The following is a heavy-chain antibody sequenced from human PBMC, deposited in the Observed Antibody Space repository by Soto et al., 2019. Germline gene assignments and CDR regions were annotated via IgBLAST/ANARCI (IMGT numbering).Heavy chain of an antibody. CDR2: IYDGGRT. J-gene: IGHJ4*02. D-gene: IGHD7-27*01. CDR1: GGSISTVDYW. Sequence: QVQLQESGPGLVKPSQTLSLTCTVSGGSISTVDYWWSWIRQSPDMGLEWIGHIYDGGRTYNNPSLESXXTXAXXRAKGQRSLTLSSVSAADTAVYYCARGPSGDKVDSWGQGTLVTVSS. V-gene: IGHV4-30-4*01. CDR3: ARGPSGDKVDS.